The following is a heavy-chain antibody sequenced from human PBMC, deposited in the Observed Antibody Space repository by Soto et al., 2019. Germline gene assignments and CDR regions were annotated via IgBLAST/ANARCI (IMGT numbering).Heavy chain of an antibody. CDR1: GFPFSSYA. V-gene: IGHV3-23*01. J-gene: IGHJ4*02. D-gene: IGHD3-10*01. CDR3: AVVVSMIRGPFDY. Sequence: EVQLLESGGDLVQPGGSLRLSCAASGFPFSSYAMTWVRQAPGKGLEWVSAISGSADSTYYAGSVKGRFTISRDNSMNTLYPQMSGRRAEEPAIYYGAVVVSMIRGPFDYWGQGTLVTVSS. CDR2: ISGSADST.